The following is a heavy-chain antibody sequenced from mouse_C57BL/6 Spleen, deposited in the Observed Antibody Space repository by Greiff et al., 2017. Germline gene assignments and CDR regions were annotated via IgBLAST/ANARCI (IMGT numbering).Heavy chain of an antibody. J-gene: IGHJ1*03. CDR2: INPSNGGT. V-gene: IGHV1-53*01. CDR3: ASGGTVVATRYFDV. Sequence: QVQLQQPGTELVKPGASVKLSCKASGYTFTSYWMHWVKQRPGQGLEWIGNINPSNGGTKYNEKFKGKATLTVDKSSSTAYMQLSSLTSEDSAVYYCASGGTVVATRYFDVWGTGTTVTVSS. D-gene: IGHD1-1*01. CDR1: GYTFTSYW.